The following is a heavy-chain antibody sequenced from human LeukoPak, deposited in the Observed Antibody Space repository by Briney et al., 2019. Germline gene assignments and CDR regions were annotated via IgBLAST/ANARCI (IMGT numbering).Heavy chain of an antibody. CDR2: FYYSGST. V-gene: IGHV4-59*01. D-gene: IGHD1-26*01. CDR3: ARGQGGNYYLNYFDY. CDR1: GGSISSYY. J-gene: IGHJ4*02. Sequence: SETLSLTRTVSGGSISSYYWSWIRQPPGKGLEWIGHFYYSGSTTYNPSLKSRVTFSVDTSRNQFSLKLTSVTAAGTALYYCARGQGGNYYLNYFDYWGQGALVTVSS.